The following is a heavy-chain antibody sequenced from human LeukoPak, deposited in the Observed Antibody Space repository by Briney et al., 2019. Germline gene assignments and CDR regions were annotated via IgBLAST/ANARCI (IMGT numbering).Heavy chain of an antibody. CDR1: GFTFSSYW. V-gene: IGHV3-7*03. D-gene: IGHD3-10*01. Sequence: PGGSLRLSCAASGFTFSSYWMSWVRQAPGKGLEWVANIKQDGSEKYYVDSVKSRFTISRDNAKNSLYLQMNSLRAEDTAVYYCARGTSASLLLWFGELDYWGQGTLVTVSS. CDR2: IKQDGSEK. CDR3: ARGTSASLLLWFGELDY. J-gene: IGHJ4*02.